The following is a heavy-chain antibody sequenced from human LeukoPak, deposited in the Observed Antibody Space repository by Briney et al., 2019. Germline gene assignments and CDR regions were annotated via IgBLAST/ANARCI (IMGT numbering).Heavy chain of an antibody. CDR3: ARDRDYYDFWSGLAR. J-gene: IGHJ4*02. Sequence: GGSLRLSCAASGFTFGSYSLHWVRQAPGKGLEWVAVISFDGSNKYYADSVKGRFIISRDNSKNTLYLQMNSLRAEDTAVYYCARDRDYYDFWSGLARWGQGTLVTVSS. D-gene: IGHD3-3*01. V-gene: IGHV3-30-3*01. CDR2: ISFDGSNK. CDR1: GFTFGSYS.